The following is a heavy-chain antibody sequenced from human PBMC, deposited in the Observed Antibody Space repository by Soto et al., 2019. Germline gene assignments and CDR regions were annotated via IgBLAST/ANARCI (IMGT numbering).Heavy chain of an antibody. CDR3: ARDRVTVLYYYYGMDV. D-gene: IGHD4-4*01. CDR1: GFTFSSYS. Sequence: GGSLRLSCAASGFTFSSYSMNWVRQAPGKGLEWVSSISSSSYIYYADSVKGRFTISRDNAKNSLYLQMNSLRAEDTAVYYCARDRVTVLYYYYGMDVWGQGTTVTVSS. J-gene: IGHJ6*02. CDR2: ISSSSYI. V-gene: IGHV3-21*01.